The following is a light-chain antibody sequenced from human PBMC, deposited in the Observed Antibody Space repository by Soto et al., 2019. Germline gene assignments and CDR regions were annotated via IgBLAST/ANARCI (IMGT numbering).Light chain of an antibody. V-gene: IGKV1-5*01. Sequence: DIQMTQSPSTLSASVGDGVTITCRASQSISTWLAWYQQKPGKAPKLLIYDASTLESGVPSRFSGSGSGTELPLTNSSLQPDDFPTYYCKKYSIYWNTFGQGPNLEIK. CDR1: QSISTW. CDR2: DAS. J-gene: IGKJ2*01. CDR3: KKYSIYWNT.